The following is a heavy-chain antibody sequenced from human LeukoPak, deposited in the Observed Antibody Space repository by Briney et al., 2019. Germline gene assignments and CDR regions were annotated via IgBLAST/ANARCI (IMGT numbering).Heavy chain of an antibody. CDR1: GFLFDDAV. CDR2: LNWNGDKT. Sequence: GGSLRLSCVASGFLFDDAVLSWVRQVPGKGLEWVCGLNWNGDKTGYADSVKGRFIISRDNAKNSLYLQMNSLRAEDTALYYCANSVSSSWEATDAFDIWGQGTMVTVSS. V-gene: IGHV3-20*04. J-gene: IGHJ3*02. CDR3: ANSVSSSWEATDAFDI. D-gene: IGHD6-13*01.